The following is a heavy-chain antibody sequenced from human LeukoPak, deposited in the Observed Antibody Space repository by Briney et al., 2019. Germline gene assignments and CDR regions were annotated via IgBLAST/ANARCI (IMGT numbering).Heavy chain of an antibody. D-gene: IGHD3-22*01. CDR3: ARDEGYYDSSGYYRFDY. CDR1: GGTFSSYA. J-gene: IGHJ4*02. Sequence: ASGKVSCKASGGTFSSYAISWVRQAPGQGLEWRGWISIYNVNTNYAQKLQGRVTMTTDTSTSTTYMELRSLRSDDTALYYCARDEGYYDSSGYYRFDYWGQGTLVTVSS. V-gene: IGHV1-18*01. CDR2: ISIYNVNT.